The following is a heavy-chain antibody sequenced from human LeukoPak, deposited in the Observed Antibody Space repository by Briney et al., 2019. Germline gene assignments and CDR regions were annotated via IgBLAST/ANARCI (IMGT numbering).Heavy chain of an antibody. CDR2: ISGNGGNT. D-gene: IGHD1-26*01. V-gene: IGHV3-23*01. J-gene: IGHJ4*02. CDR3: AKRATPSWYLDY. Sequence: GGSLRLSCAASEFTFSSYAMSWVRQAPGKGLEWVSAISGNGGNTNYADSVKGRFIISRDSSKNTLYLQMNSLRAEDTAVYYCAKRATPSWYLDYWGQGTLVTVSS. CDR1: EFTFSSYA.